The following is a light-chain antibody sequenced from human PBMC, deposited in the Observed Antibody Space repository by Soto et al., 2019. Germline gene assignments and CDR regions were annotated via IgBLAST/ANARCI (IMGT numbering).Light chain of an antibody. J-gene: IGKJ5*01. CDR3: QQYGSSPSIT. CDR2: GAS. Sequence: EIVLTQSPGTLSLSPGERATLSCRASQSVSSSYLAWYQQQPGQAPRLIIYGASSRATGIPDRFSGSGSGTDFTPTISRLEPEDFAVYYCQQYGSSPSITFGQGTRLEIK. CDR1: QSVSSSY. V-gene: IGKV3-20*01.